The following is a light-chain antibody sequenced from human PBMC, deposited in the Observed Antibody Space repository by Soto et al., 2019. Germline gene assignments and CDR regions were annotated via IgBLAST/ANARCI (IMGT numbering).Light chain of an antibody. CDR2: KAS. CDR3: QEYNSHSRYT. Sequence: DIQMTQSPSTLSASVGDRVTITCRASQSISSWLAWYQQKPGKAHKLLIYKASSLESGVPSRFSGSGSGTEFTLTISSLQPDDYATYYCQEYNSHSRYTFGQGTKLEIK. J-gene: IGKJ2*01. CDR1: QSISSW. V-gene: IGKV1-5*03.